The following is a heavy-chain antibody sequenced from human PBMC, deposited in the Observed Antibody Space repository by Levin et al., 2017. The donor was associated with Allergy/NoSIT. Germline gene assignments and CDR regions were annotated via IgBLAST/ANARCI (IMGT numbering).Heavy chain of an antibody. CDR3: ARVREYYDSSGYAPSFDI. V-gene: IGHV3-7*04. J-gene: IGHJ3*02. Sequence: ASETLSLTCAASGFTFSSYWMSWVRQAPGKGLEWVANIKQDGSEKYYVDSVKGRFTISRDNAKNSLYLQMNSLRAEDTAVYYCARVREYYDSSGYAPSFDIWGQGTMVTVSS. CDR2: IKQDGSEK. D-gene: IGHD3-22*01. CDR1: GFTFSSYW.